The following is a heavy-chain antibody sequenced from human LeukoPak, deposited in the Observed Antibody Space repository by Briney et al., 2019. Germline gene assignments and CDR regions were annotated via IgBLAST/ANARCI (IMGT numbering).Heavy chain of an antibody. CDR1: GFTFSSYS. D-gene: IGHD3-22*01. CDR2: ISSSSYI. J-gene: IGHJ4*02. V-gene: IGHV3-21*01. CDR3: ARDEDYYDSSGYYFGY. Sequence: PGGSLRLSCAASGFTFSSYSMNWVRQAPGKGLEWVSSISSSSYIYYADSVKGRFTISRDNAKNSLYLQMNSLRAEDTAVYYCARDEDYYDSSGYYFGYWGQGTLVTVSS.